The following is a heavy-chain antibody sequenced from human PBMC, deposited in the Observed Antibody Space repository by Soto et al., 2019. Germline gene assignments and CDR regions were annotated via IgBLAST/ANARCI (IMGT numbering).Heavy chain of an antibody. J-gene: IGHJ4*02. CDR3: ARSDSGYINFDF. Sequence: QVQLVQSGAEVKKPGSSVKVSCKASGGTFCSYAISWVRQAPGLGLEWMGGIIPIFGTANYAQKFQGRVTITADESTSTADMALSSRRSEDTAVYDCARSDSGYINFDFWGQGTLVTVSS. V-gene: IGHV1-69*01. CDR2: IIPIFGTA. CDR1: GGTFCSYA. D-gene: IGHD5-12*01.